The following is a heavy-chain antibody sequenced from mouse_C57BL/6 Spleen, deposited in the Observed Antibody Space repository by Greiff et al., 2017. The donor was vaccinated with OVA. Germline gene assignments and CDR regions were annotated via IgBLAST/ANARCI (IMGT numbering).Heavy chain of an antibody. D-gene: IGHD1-1*01. J-gene: IGHJ1*03. V-gene: IGHV5-17*01. Sequence: EVKVVESGGGLVKPGGSLKLSCAASGFTFSDYGMHWVRQAPEKGLEWVAYISSGSSTIYYADTVKGRFTISRDNAKNTLFLQMTSLRSEDTAMYYCARDITTVVATDWYFDVWGTGTTVTVSS. CDR1: GFTFSDYG. CDR2: ISSGSSTI. CDR3: ARDITTVVATDWYFDV.